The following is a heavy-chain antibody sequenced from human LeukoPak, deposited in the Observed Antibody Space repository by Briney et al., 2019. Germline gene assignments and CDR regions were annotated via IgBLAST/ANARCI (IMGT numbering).Heavy chain of an antibody. J-gene: IGHJ6*02. V-gene: IGHV3-23*01. CDR2: ISGSGGST. D-gene: IGHD6-19*01. CDR3: AKGVAVAGPLANYYYYGMDV. CDR1: GFTFSSYA. Sequence: GGSLRLSCAASGFTFSSYAMSWVRQAPGKGLESVSAISGSGGSTYYADSVKGRFTISRDNSKNTLYLQMNSLRAEDTAVYYCAKGVAVAGPLANYYYYGMDVWGQGTTVTVSS.